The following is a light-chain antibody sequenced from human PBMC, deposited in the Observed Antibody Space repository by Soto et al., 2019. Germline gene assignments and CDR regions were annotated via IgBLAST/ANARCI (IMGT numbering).Light chain of an antibody. J-gene: IGKJ1*01. V-gene: IGKV3-15*01. CDR2: GAS. CDR1: QSISNN. CDR3: QQYYQTPT. Sequence: IVMTQSPATLSLTPGEKATLSCRASQSISNNFAWFQQKPGQVPRLLIYGASNRATGVSARFSGSGSGTHFTLTISSLQAEDVAMYYCQQYYQTPTFGRGTKVDI.